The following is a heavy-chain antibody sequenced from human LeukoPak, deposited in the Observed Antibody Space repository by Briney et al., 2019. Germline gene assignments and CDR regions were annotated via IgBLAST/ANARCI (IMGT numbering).Heavy chain of an antibody. Sequence: SSETLSLTCAVYGGSFSGYYWSWLRQPPGKGLELIGEINHSGSTNYNPSLKSRVTISVDTSKNQFSLKLSSVTAADTAVYYCARRPYYDILTGRLGGTYYFDYWGQGTLVTVSS. CDR3: ARRPYYDILTGRLGGTYYFDY. V-gene: IGHV4-34*01. CDR2: INHSGST. D-gene: IGHD3-9*01. CDR1: GGSFSGYY. J-gene: IGHJ4*02.